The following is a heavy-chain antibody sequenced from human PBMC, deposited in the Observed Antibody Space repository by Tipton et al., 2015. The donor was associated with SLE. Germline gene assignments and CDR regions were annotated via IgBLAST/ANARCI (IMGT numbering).Heavy chain of an antibody. CDR2: IDPSDSYT. CDR3: ASPQSYYYILTGTDAFDI. V-gene: IGHV5-10-1*01. CDR1: GYSFTSYW. J-gene: IGHJ3*02. Sequence: QLVQSGAEVKKPGESLRISCKGSGYSFTSYWISWVRQMPGKGLEWMGRIDPSDSYTNYSPSFQGNVTISADKSISTAYLQWSSLKASDTAMYYCASPQSYYYILTGTDAFDIWGQGTMVTVSS. D-gene: IGHD3-9*01.